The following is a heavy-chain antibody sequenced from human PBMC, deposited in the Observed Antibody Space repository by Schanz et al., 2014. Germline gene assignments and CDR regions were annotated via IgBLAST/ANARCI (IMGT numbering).Heavy chain of an antibody. CDR1: GYTFTTYY. CDR3: ARGGDYIVVLVAVTREYYYHAMDV. J-gene: IGHJ6*02. CDR2: INPSGGTT. V-gene: IGHV1-46*04. D-gene: IGHD2-15*01. Sequence: QVQLVQSGAEVKKPGASVKVSCKASGYTFTTYYIHWVRQAPGQGLEWMGIINPSGGTTKYAQRSQGRVTMFWDTSSSTVSMELRSLRSDDTAVYYCARGGDYIVVLVAVTREYYYHAMDVWGQGTTVTVSS.